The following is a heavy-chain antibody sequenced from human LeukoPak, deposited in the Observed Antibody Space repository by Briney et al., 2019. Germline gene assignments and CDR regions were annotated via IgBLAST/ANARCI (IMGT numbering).Heavy chain of an antibody. Sequence: LETLSLTCTVSGGSISSYYWSWIRQPPGKGLEWIGSIYYSGTTYYNPSLKSRVTISADRSKNQFSLKLSSVTAADTAVYYCARHPSYYDRIDYWGQGTLVTVSS. J-gene: IGHJ4*02. V-gene: IGHV4-59*08. CDR1: GGSISSYY. CDR2: IYYSGTT. D-gene: IGHD3-22*01. CDR3: ARHPSYYDRIDY.